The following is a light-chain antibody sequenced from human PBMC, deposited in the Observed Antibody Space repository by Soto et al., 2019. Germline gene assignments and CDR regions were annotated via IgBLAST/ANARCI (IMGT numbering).Light chain of an antibody. Sequence: EIVLTQSPGTLSLSPGERATLSCRASQIVSTTYLAWYQQKPGQAPMLLIYGSSSRAPGIPDRFSGSGSGTDFTLTIRRLEPEAFAVYYCQQYGSSPMYTFGQGTKLESK. V-gene: IGKV3-20*01. CDR2: GSS. CDR3: QQYGSSPMYT. J-gene: IGKJ2*01. CDR1: QIVSTTY.